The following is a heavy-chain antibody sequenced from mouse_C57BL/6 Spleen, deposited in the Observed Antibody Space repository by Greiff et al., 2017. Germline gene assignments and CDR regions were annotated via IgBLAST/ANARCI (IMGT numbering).Heavy chain of an antibody. CDR3: ARDPRYPYYAMDY. CDR2: ISYDGSN. CDR1: GYSITSGYY. V-gene: IGHV3-6*01. Sequence: EVKLMESGPGLVKPSQSLSLTCSVTGYSITSGYYWNWIRQFPGNKLEWMGYISYDGSNNYNPSLKNRISITRDTSKNQFFLKLNSVTTEDTATYYCARDPRYPYYAMDYWGQGTSVTVSS. J-gene: IGHJ4*01.